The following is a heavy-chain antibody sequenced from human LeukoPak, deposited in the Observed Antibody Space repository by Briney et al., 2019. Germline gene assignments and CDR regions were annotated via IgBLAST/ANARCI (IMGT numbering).Heavy chain of an antibody. J-gene: IGHJ2*01. CDR3: AREGDYYQDSWYFDL. V-gene: IGHV4-59*01. Sequence: SETLSLTCTVSGGSISSYYWSWIRQPPGKGLEWIGYIYYSGSTNYNPSLKSRVTISVDTSKNQFSLKLSSVTAADTAVYYCAREGDYYQDSWYFDLWGRGTLVTVSS. CDR1: GGSISSYY. CDR2: IYYSGST. D-gene: IGHD3-3*01.